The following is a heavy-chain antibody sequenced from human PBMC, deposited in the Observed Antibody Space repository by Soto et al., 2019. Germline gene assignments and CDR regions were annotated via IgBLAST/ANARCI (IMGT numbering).Heavy chain of an antibody. CDR3: ARVLSDYGDYVGYFDY. V-gene: IGHV4-31*03. CDR2: IYYSGST. D-gene: IGHD4-17*01. Sequence: SETLSLTCTVSGGSISSGGYYWSWIRQHPGKGLEWIGYIYYSGSTYYNPSLKSRVTISVDTSKNQFSLKLSSVTAADTAVYYCARVLSDYGDYVGYFDYWGQGTLVTVSS. CDR1: GGSISSGGYY. J-gene: IGHJ4*02.